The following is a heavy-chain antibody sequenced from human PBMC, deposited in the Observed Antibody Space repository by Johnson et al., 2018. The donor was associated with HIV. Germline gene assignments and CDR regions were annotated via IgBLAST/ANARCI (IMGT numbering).Heavy chain of an antibody. J-gene: IGHJ3*02. D-gene: IGHD2-8*02. CDR3: ARWVEVLTAFVI. V-gene: IGHV3-23*04. Sequence: EMQLVESGGGLVQPGGSLRLSCAASGFTFSSYAMRWVRQAPGKGLEWVSAITGSGGNKYYADSVKGRFTISRDNSKNTLYLQMNSLRPKDTAVYYCARWVEVLTAFVIWGQGTMVTVSS. CDR2: ITGSGGNK. CDR1: GFTFSSYA.